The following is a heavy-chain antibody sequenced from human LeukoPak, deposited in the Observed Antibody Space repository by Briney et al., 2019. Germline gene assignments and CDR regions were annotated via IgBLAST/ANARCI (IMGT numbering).Heavy chain of an antibody. CDR2: MNPNSGNT. CDR3: ARGGTYYYDSSGYYWSFDP. CDR1: GYTFTSYD. V-gene: IGHV1-8*01. J-gene: IGHJ5*02. D-gene: IGHD3-22*01. Sequence: ASVKVSCKASGYTFTSYDINWVRQATGQWLEWMGWMNPNSGNTGYAQKLQGRVTMTRNTSISTAYMELSSLRSEDTAVYYCARGGTYYYDSSGYYWSFDPWGQGTLVTVSS.